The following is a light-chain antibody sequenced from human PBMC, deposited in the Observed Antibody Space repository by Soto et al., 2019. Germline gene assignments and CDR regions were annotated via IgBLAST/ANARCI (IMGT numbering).Light chain of an antibody. CDR3: QQRSNWPPLT. CDR2: EAS. J-gene: IGKJ4*01. CDR1: QSVSNF. V-gene: IGKV3-11*01. Sequence: EIVLTQSPATLSLSPGERATLSCRASQSVSNFLAWYQQKPGQAPRLLIYEASNRVTGIPAKFSGSGSGTDFTLTISSLEPEDFAAYYCQQRSNWPPLTFGGGTKVEIQ.